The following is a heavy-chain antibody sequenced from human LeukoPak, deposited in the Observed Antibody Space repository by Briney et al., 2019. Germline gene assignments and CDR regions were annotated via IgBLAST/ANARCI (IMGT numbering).Heavy chain of an antibody. V-gene: IGHV4-59*01. CDR1: GGSISSYY. CDR2: IYYRGST. J-gene: IGHJ4*02. D-gene: IGHD3-9*01. CDR3: ARGVGRYFDWLSRTQSTPFDC. Sequence: SETLSLTCTVSGGSISSYYWSWIRQPPGKGLEWIGYIYYRGSTNYNPSLKSRVTISVDTSKNQFSLKLRSVTAADTAVYYCARGVGRYFDWLSRTQSTPFDCWGQGTLVTVSS.